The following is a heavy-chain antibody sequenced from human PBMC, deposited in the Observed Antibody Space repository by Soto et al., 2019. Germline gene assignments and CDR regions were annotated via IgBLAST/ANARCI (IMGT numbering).Heavy chain of an antibody. CDR3: ASGPYSSSWYGGMDV. CDR2: IYYSGST. V-gene: IGHV4-59*01. Sequence: SETLSLTCTVSGGSISSYYWIWIRQPPGKGLEWIGYIYYSGSTNYNPSLKSRVTISVDTSKNQFSLKLSSVTAADTAVYYCASGPYSSSWYGGMDVWGQGTTVTVSS. CDR1: GGSISSYY. D-gene: IGHD6-13*01. J-gene: IGHJ6*02.